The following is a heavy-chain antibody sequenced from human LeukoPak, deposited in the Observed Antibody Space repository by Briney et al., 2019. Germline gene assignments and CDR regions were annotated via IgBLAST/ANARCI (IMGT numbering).Heavy chain of an antibody. V-gene: IGHV3-15*01. CDR3: VGGGVHDY. D-gene: IGHD1-26*01. CDR1: GFTFSNAW. CDR2: IKSKTDGETT. Sequence: GGSLRLSCAASGFTFSNAWMTWVRQAPGKGLEWVGRIKSKTDGETTDYAAPVKGRFTISRDDSKNSLYLQMNSLKNEDTAVYYCVGGGVHDYWGQGTLVIVSS. J-gene: IGHJ4*02.